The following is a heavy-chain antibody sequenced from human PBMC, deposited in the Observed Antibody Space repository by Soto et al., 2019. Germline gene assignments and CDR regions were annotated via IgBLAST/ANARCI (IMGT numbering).Heavy chain of an antibody. CDR3: ARDLVRLRYFDLFLGGVYYYGMDV. J-gene: IGHJ6*02. Sequence: ASVKVSCKASGYPFTSYGISGVRQAPGQGLEGMGWISAYNGNTNYAQKLQGRVTMTTDTSTSTAYRELRSLRSDDTAVYYFARDLVRLRYFDLFLGGVYYYGMDVWGQGTTVTVSS. CDR1: GYPFTSYG. CDR2: ISAYNGNT. V-gene: IGHV1-18*01. D-gene: IGHD3-9*01.